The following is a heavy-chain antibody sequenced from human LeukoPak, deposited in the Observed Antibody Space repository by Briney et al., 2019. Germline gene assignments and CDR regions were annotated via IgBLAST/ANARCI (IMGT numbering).Heavy chain of an antibody. J-gene: IGHJ3*02. V-gene: IGHV3-49*03. Sequence: GGSLRLSCTASGFTFGDYAMSWFRQAPGKGLEWVGFIRSKTYGGTTEYVASVKGRFTISRDDSKSIAYLQMNSLKTEDTAVYYCTRVPGYSHGYETFDIWGQGTMVTVSS. CDR3: TRVPGYSHGYETFDI. CDR2: IRSKTYGGTT. D-gene: IGHD5-18*01. CDR1: GFTFGDYA.